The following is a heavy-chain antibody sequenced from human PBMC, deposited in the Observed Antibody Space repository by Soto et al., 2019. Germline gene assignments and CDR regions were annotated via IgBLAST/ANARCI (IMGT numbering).Heavy chain of an antibody. J-gene: IGHJ6*03. D-gene: IGHD3-10*01. CDR1: GFTFSSYS. CDR2: ISSSSSTI. CDR3: ARGRLWFGELYYYYMDV. V-gene: IGHV3-48*01. Sequence: GGSLRLSCAASGFTFSSYSMNWVRQAPGKGLEWVSYISSSSSTIYYADSVKGRFTISRDNAKNSLYLQMNSLRAEDTAVYYCARGRLWFGELYYYYMDVWGKGTTVTVSS.